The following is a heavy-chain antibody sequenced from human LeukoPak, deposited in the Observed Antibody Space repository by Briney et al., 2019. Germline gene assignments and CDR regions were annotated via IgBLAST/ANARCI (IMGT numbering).Heavy chain of an antibody. CDR1: GFTFSSYG. CDR3: AKDSELGINWNPFDY. D-gene: IGHD1-20*01. Sequence: GSLRLSCAASGFTFSSYGMHWVRQAPGKGLEWVAFIRYDGSNIYYADSVKGRFTISRDNSKNTLYLQMNSLRAEDTAVYYCAKDSELGINWNPFDYWGQGTLVTVSS. V-gene: IGHV3-30*02. J-gene: IGHJ4*02. CDR2: IRYDGSNI.